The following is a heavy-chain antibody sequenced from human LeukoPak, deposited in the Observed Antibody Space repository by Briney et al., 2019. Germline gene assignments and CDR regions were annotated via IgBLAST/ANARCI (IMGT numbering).Heavy chain of an antibody. CDR3: GKEGGA. D-gene: IGHD3-16*01. CDR2: IGGRGGST. CDR1: GFRFSDFT. J-gene: IGHJ5*02. V-gene: IGHV3-23*01. Sequence: GGSLRLSCAASGFRFSDFTMTWVRQAPGKGPEWVSAIGGRGGSTYYADSLGGRLTISRDNSKDMVYLQMNSPKVEDTATYYCGKEGGAWGQGTKVTVSS.